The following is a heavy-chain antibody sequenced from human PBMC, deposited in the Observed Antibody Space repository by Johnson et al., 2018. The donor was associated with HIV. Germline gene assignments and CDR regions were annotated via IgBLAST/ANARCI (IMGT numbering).Heavy chain of an antibody. J-gene: IGHJ3*02. V-gene: IGHV3-7*01. CDR2: IKQDGSEK. Sequence: VQLVESGGGLVQPGRSLRLSCAASGFTFDDYAMHWVRQAPGKGLEWVANIKQDGSEKYYVDSVKGRFTISRDNSKNTLYLQMNNLRAEDTAVYFCATVVMITFGGVIALDAFDIWGQGTMVTVSS. CDR3: ATVVMITFGGVIALDAFDI. D-gene: IGHD3-16*02. CDR1: GFTFDDYA.